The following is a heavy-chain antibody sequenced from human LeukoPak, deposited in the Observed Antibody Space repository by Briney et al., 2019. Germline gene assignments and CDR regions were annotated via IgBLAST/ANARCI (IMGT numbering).Heavy chain of an antibody. J-gene: IGHJ4*02. CDR2: IIPIFGTA. D-gene: IGHD3-22*01. CDR1: GGTFSSYA. CDR3: ARDREATYDSSGYYDY. V-gene: IGHV1-69*05. Sequence: SVKVSCKASGGTFSSYAISWVRQAPGQGLEWMGGIIPIFGTANYAQKFQGRVTITTDESTSTAYMELSSLRTEDTAVYYCARDREATYDSSGYYDYWGQGTLVTVSS.